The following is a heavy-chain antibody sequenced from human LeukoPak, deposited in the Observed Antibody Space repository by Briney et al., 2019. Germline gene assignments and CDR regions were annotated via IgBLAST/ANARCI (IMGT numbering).Heavy chain of an antibody. Sequence: SETLSLTCTVSGDSVSSYCWNWIRQPPGKGPEWIGYIHQSGSTNNNPSLRSRVTMSVDTSRNQFSLDLISVTAADTAVYYCARWNDGNHHFDCWGQGTLVTVSA. D-gene: IGHD1-1*01. V-gene: IGHV4-59*02. CDR2: IHQSGST. J-gene: IGHJ4*02. CDR1: GDSVSSYC. CDR3: ARWNDGNHHFDC.